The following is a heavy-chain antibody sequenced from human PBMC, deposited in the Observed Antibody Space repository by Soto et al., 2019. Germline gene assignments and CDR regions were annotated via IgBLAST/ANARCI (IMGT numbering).Heavy chain of an antibody. V-gene: IGHV4-59*01. CDR2: VSSSGTT. D-gene: IGHD1-26*01. J-gene: IGHJ4*02. CDR3: ARVGHLNVYYGSDY. CDR1: GGSIRDSY. Sequence: QVQLQASGPGLVKPSETLSLICTVSGGSIRDSYWTWIRQPPGKGLEWIGYVSSSGTTKYSPSLKSRVTMSVDTSTNQFSLKVNSVTTADTAVYYCARVGHLNVYYGSDYWGQGILVTVSS.